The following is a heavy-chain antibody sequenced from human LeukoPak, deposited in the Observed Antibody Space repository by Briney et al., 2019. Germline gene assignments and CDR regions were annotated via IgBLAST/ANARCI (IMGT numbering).Heavy chain of an antibody. V-gene: IGHV7-4-1*02. D-gene: IGHD3-16*02. CDR1: GYTFTRYA. CDR2: INTNTGNP. J-gene: IGHJ4*02. CDR3: ATDDPVMLTFGGVINLPFDY. Sequence: ASVKVSCKASGYTFTRYAMNWVRQAPGQGLEWMGWINTNTGNPTYAQGFTGRFVFSLDTSVTTAYVQISSLKAEDTAVYYCATDDPVMLTFGGVINLPFDYWGRGTLVTVSS.